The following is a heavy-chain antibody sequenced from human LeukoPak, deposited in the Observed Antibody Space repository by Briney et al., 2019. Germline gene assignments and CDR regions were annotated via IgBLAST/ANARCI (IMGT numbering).Heavy chain of an antibody. CDR3: ARSATGGYFDY. J-gene: IGHJ4*02. CDR1: GFTFSNYW. V-gene: IGHV3-74*01. Sequence: PGGSLRLSCAASGFTFSNYWMHWVLQAPGEGLVWVSRSNGDGSSTTYADSVKGRFTISRDNGKNTLYLQMNSLRAEDTAVYYCARSATGGYFDYWGQGTLVTVSS. CDR2: SNGDGSST. D-gene: IGHD2-15*01.